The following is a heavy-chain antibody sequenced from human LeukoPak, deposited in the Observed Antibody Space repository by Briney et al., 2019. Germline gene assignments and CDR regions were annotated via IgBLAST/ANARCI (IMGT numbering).Heavy chain of an antibody. D-gene: IGHD1-26*01. J-gene: IGHJ4*02. CDR1: GFTFSSYA. V-gene: IGHV3-23*01. Sequence: GGSLRLSCAASGFTFSSYAMSWVRQAPGKGLEWVSAITGSGGDTYHADSVKGRFTISRDNSKNTLYLQMNSLRAEDTAIYYCAKGSSPSRPYYFDYGGQGTLVTVSS. CDR3: AKGSSPSRPYYFDY. CDR2: ITGSGGDT.